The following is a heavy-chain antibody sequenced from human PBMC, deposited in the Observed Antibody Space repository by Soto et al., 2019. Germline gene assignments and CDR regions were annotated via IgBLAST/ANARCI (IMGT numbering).Heavy chain of an antibody. CDR3: AKDQGGNYYDSSGYYYLPCDY. D-gene: IGHD3-22*01. CDR1: GFTFSNYA. Sequence: PGGSLRLSCAASGFTFSNYAMSWVRQAPGKGLEWVSGITGTGTTTHYADSVKGRFTISRDNSKNTLYLQMNTLRAEDTAIYYCAKDQGGNYYDSSGYYYLPCDYWGQGTLVTVSS. CDR2: ITGTGTTT. V-gene: IGHV3-23*01. J-gene: IGHJ4*02.